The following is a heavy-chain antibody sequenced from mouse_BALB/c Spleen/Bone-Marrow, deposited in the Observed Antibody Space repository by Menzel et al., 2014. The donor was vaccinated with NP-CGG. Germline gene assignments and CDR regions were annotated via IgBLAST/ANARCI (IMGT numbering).Heavy chain of an antibody. J-gene: IGHJ1*01. CDR3: ARDWYFDV. CDR1: GYTFTSYW. CDR2: INPSTGYT. Sequence: QVQLQQSGAELAKPGASVKMSCKASGYTFTSYWMHWVKQRPGQGLEWIGYINPSTGYTEYNQKFKDKATLTADKSSSTACMQLSSLTSEDSAVYYCARDWYFDVWGAGTTVTVSS. V-gene: IGHV1-7*01.